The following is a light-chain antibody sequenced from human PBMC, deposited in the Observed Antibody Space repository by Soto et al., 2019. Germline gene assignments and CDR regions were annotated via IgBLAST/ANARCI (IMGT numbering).Light chain of an antibody. CDR3: QSIDGTGSLYV. J-gene: IGLJ1*01. V-gene: IGLV3-25*03. Sequence: SYELTQSPSVSVSPGQTARITCSGDALPKKYAYWYQLRPGQAPLLIVYKDNERPSGIPGRFAGSSSGPTATLTISGVQADDEADYYCQSIDGTGSLYVFGGGTKLTVL. CDR1: ALPKKY. CDR2: KDN.